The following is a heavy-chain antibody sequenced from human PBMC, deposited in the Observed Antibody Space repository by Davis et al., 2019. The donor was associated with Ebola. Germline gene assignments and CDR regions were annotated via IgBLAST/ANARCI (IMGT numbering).Heavy chain of an antibody. Sequence: GGSLRLSCAASGFTFSSYAMHWVRQAPGKGLEWVAVISYDGSNKYYADSVKGRFTISRDNSKNTLNLQMNSLRAEDTAVYYCARDSYYGSGYYSGMDVWGKGTTVTVSS. J-gene: IGHJ6*04. CDR1: GFTFSSYA. V-gene: IGHV3-30*14. D-gene: IGHD3-10*01. CDR3: ARDSYYGSGYYSGMDV. CDR2: ISYDGSNK.